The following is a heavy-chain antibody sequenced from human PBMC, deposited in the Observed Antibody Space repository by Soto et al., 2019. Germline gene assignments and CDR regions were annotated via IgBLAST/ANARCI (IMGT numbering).Heavy chain of an antibody. Sequence: GSLRLSCAASGFTYDDYTMHRVRQAPGKGLEWVSLISWDGGSTYYADSVKGRFTISRDNSKNSLYLQTNSLRTEDTALYYCAKGLKVGATVGYFDYWGQGTLVTVSS. J-gene: IGHJ4*02. CDR1: GFTYDDYT. D-gene: IGHD1-26*01. CDR3: AKGLKVGATVGYFDY. V-gene: IGHV3-43*01. CDR2: ISWDGGST.